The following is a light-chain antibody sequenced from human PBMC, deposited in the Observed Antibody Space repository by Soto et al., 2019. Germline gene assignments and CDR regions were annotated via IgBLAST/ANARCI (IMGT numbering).Light chain of an antibody. J-gene: IGLJ2*01. V-gene: IGLV2-14*03. Sequence: QSALTQPASVSGSPGQSISISCSGTSGDIGAYNYVSWYQQHPGKAPKLMIYDVNIRPSGVSNRFSGSKSGNTASLTISGLETEDEADYYCTSCTTSTTMIFGGGTKVTVL. CDR3: TSCTTSTTMI. CDR1: SGDIGAYNY. CDR2: DVN.